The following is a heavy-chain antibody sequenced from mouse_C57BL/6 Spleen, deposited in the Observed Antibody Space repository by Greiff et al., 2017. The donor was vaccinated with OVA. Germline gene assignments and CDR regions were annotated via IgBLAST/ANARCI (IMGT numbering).Heavy chain of an antibody. J-gene: IGHJ3*01. V-gene: IGHV1-15*01. D-gene: IGHD1-1*01. CDR3: TRSRVYYGKGFAY. Sequence: QVQLQQSGAELVRPGASVTLSCKASGYTFTDYEMHWVKQTPVHGLEWIGAIDPETGGTAYNQKFKGKAILTADKSSSTAYMELRSLTSEDSAVYYCTRSRVYYGKGFAYWGQGTLVTVSA. CDR1: GYTFTDYE. CDR2: IDPETGGT.